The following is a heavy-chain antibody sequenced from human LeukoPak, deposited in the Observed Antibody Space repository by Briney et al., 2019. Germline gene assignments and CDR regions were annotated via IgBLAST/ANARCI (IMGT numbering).Heavy chain of an antibody. D-gene: IGHD2-8*01. CDR2: INPKTGAT. CDR3: AIYCTNGVCYKTNYMDV. Sequence: ASVKVSCKASEYTFTGYFMHWVRQAPGQGLEWMGWINPKTGATYYAQKFQGRVTMTRDTSISTVYMELSRLRSDDTAVYYCAIYCTNGVCYKTNYMDVWGKGTTVTVSS. J-gene: IGHJ6*03. CDR1: EYTFTGYF. V-gene: IGHV1-2*02.